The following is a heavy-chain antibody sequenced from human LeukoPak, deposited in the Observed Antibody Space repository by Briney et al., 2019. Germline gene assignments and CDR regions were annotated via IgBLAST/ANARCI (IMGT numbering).Heavy chain of an antibody. CDR1: GFTFSSYD. D-gene: IGHD2-2*01. CDR3: ARALGYCSSTSCLASYYYYGMDV. V-gene: IGHV3-13*01. Sequence: GGSLRLSCAASGFTFSSYDMHWVRHATGKGLEWVSAIGTAGDTYYPGSVKGRFTISRENAKNSLYLQMNSLRAGDTAVYYCARALGYCSSTSCLASYYYYGMDVWGQGTTVTVSS. J-gene: IGHJ6*02. CDR2: IGTAGDT.